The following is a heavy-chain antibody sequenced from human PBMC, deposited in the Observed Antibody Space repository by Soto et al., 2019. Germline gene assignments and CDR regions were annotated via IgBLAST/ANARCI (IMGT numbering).Heavy chain of an antibody. CDR1: GGAINDHY. Sequence: SDTLSLTCSLSGGAINDHYWSFIRQPPGKGLEWIGYIYYNGNTNYNPSLESRVTISVDRSRNQFSLRLTSLTAADTAVYYCARVRTGYFDYWGRGALVTVS. CDR2: IYYNGNT. J-gene: IGHJ4*02. CDR3: ARVRTGYFDY. V-gene: IGHV4-59*11. D-gene: IGHD3-9*01.